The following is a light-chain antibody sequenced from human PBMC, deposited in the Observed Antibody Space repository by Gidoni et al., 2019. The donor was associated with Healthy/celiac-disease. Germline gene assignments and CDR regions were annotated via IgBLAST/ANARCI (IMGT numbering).Light chain of an antibody. CDR2: EVS. CDR1: SSDVGGYNY. J-gene: IGLJ2*01. CDR3: SSYTSSSTLEV. Sequence: QSALTQPASVSGSPGQSITISCTGTSSDVGGYNYVSWYQQHPGKAPKLMIYEVSNRPSGVSNRVSGSKSGNTASLTISGLQAEDEADYYCSSYTSSSTLEVFGGGTKLTVL. V-gene: IGLV2-14*01.